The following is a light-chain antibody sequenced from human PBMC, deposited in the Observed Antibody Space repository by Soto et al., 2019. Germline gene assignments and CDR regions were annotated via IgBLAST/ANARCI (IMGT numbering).Light chain of an antibody. CDR2: DVS. CDR1: SSDFGTYNF. V-gene: IGLV2-14*01. J-gene: IGLJ2*01. Sequence: QSALTQPASVSGSPGQSITISCTGTSSDFGTYNFVSWYQQHPGNAPKLMIYDVSNRPSGVSNRFSGSKSGNTASLTISGLQAEDEADYYCASYTSSSTLIVFGGGPKLTVL. CDR3: ASYTSSSTLIV.